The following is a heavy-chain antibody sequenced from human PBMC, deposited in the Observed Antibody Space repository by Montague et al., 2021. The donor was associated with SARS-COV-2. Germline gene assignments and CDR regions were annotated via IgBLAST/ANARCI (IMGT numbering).Heavy chain of an antibody. J-gene: IGHJ4*02. CDR2: IYTSGST. CDR3: ARESLHLTGYYNDYFDY. V-gene: IGHV4-61*02. Sequence: TLSLTSTVPGGSISSGSYYWNWIRQPAGKGLEWIGRIYTSGSTNHNPCLKSRVTISVDTSKNQFSLKLSSVTAADTAVYYCARESLHLTGYYNDYFDYWGQGTLVTVSS. D-gene: IGHD3-9*01. CDR1: GGSISSGSYY.